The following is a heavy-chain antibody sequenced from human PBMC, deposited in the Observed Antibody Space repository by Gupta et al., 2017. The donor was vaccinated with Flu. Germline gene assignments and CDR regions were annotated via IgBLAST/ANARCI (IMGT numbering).Heavy chain of an antibody. J-gene: IGHJ4*02. CDR1: GFTFSGSY. CDR3: ATVTTGC. Sequence: EVQLVESGGGLVQPGGSLRLSCASSGFTFSGSYLQWVRQAPGKGLVWVSRINPDGSSTTYADSVKGRFTISRDNAENTLYLQMNSLGADDTAVYYCATVTTGCWGQGTLVTVSS. V-gene: IGHV3-74*03. CDR2: INPDGSST. D-gene: IGHD4-17*01.